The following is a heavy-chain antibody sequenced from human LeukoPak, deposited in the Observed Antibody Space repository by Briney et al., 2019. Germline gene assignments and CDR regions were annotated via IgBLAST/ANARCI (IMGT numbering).Heavy chain of an antibody. J-gene: IGHJ6*03. CDR1: GGSFSDYY. Sequence: SETLSLTRAVYGGSFSDYYWSWIRQPPGKGLEWIGEINPSGSTNYSPSLKSRVTISVDTSKNQFSLKLSSVAAADTAVYFCARVGYRYVINDWSRTGLGAYPTKYYYHMDVWDKGTTVTVSS. V-gene: IGHV4-34*01. D-gene: IGHD5-18*01. CDR2: INPSGST. CDR3: ARVGYRYVINDWSRTGLGAYPTKYYYHMDV.